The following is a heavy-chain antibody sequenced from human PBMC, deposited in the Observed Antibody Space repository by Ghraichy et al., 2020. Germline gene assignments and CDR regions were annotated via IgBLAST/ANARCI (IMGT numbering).Heavy chain of an antibody. CDR2: INHNGGT. CDR1: GGTINDYY. V-gene: IGHV4-34*01. Sequence: SETLSLTCSVSGGTINDYYWNWIRQPPEKGLEWIGEINHNGGTNYNPSLKSRVSISVDTSKNQFSLKLSSVTAADTALYYCARTHEWLARGWFDPWGQGTLVTVSA. D-gene: IGHD6-19*01. CDR3: ARTHEWLARGWFDP. J-gene: IGHJ5*02.